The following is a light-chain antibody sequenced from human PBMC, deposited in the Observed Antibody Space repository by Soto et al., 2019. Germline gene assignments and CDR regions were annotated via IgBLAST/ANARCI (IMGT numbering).Light chain of an antibody. CDR3: SSYTSSSIDYV. J-gene: IGLJ1*01. V-gene: IGLV2-14*01. CDR2: EVS. Sequence: QSALTQPASVSGSPGQSITISCTGTSSDAGGYNYVSWYQQHPGKAPKLMIYEVSNRPSGVSNHFSGSKSGNTASLTISGLQAEDEADYYCSSYTSSSIDYVFGTGTKVTVL. CDR1: SSDAGGYNY.